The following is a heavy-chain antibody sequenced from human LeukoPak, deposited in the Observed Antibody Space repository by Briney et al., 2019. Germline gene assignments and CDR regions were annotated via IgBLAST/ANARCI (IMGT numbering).Heavy chain of an antibody. J-gene: IGHJ6*03. CDR3: ARETNYYDSSGNPYMDV. D-gene: IGHD3-22*01. V-gene: IGHV1-69*06. Sequence: SVKVSCKASGGTFSSYAISWVRQAPGQGLEWMGGIIPIFGTANYAQKFQGRVTITADKSTSTAYMELSSLRSEDTAVYYCARETNYYDSSGNPYMDVWGKGTTVTISS. CDR2: IIPIFGTA. CDR1: GGTFSSYA.